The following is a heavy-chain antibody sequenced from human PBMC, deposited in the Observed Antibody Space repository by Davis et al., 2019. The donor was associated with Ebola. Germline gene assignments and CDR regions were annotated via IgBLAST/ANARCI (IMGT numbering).Heavy chain of an antibody. V-gene: IGHV4-39*01. J-gene: IGHJ4*02. Sequence: GSLRLSCTVSGGSISSSSYYWGWIRQPPGKGLEWIGSIYYSGSTYYNPSLKSRVTISVDTSNNQFSLKLTSVSAADTAVYYCATRRLSFEAIDYWGQGTLVTVSS. CDR1: GGSISSSSYY. CDR3: ATRRLSFEAIDY. CDR2: IYYSGST. D-gene: IGHD1-26*01.